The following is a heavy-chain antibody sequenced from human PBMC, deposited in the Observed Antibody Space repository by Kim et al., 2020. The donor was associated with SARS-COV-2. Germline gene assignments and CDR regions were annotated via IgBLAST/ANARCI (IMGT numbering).Heavy chain of an antibody. D-gene: IGHD1-26*01. Sequence: GGSLRLSCTASRFTFSDYAMSWVRQAPGKGLEWVSTISGSGTRTHYADSVRGRLTISRDNSKNMLYLQMNSLLAEDTALYYCAKEISSGSYWDYYYGMDVWGQGTTVTVSS. J-gene: IGHJ6*02. CDR1: RFTFSDYA. CDR3: AKEISSGSYWDYYYGMDV. CDR2: ISGSGTRT. V-gene: IGHV3-23*01.